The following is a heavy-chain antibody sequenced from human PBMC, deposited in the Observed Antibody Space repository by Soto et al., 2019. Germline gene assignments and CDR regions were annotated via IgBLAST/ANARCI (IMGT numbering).Heavy chain of an antibody. Sequence: QVQLVESGGGVVQPGRSLRLSCAASGFTFSSYGMHWVRQAPGKGLEWVAVISYDGSNKYYADSVKGRFTISRDNSKNTLYLQMNSLRAEDTAVYYCAKGDDIVVVPAAPLAYWGQGTLVTVSS. CDR2: ISYDGSNK. CDR1: GFTFSSYG. D-gene: IGHD2-2*01. J-gene: IGHJ4*02. V-gene: IGHV3-30*18. CDR3: AKGDDIVVVPAAPLAY.